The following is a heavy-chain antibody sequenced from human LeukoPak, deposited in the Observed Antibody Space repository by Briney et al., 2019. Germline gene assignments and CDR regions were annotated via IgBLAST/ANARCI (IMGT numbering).Heavy chain of an antibody. D-gene: IGHD2-2*01. Sequence: GGSLRLSCAASGVTFSSNAMHWVRQAPGKGLEWVAVMSSDVSNKYYADSVKGRFTISRDNSKNTLYLQMNSLRAEDTALYYCARKLSYCTSTSCPPDAFDFWGLGTMVTVSS. CDR2: MSSDVSNK. J-gene: IGHJ3*01. CDR1: GVTFSSNA. V-gene: IGHV3-30*04. CDR3: ARKLSYCTSTSCPPDAFDF.